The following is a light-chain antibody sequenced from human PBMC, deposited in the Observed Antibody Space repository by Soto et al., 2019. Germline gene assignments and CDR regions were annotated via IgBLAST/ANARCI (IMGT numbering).Light chain of an antibody. CDR2: WAS. V-gene: IGKV4-1*01. J-gene: IGKJ2*01. CDR3: QQYYSTLMST. CDR1: QSVLYSSNNKNY. Sequence: DIVMTQSPDSVAVSLGERATVNCKSSQSVLYSSNNKNYLAWYQQKPGQPPKLLIYWASTRESGVPDRFSGSGSGTDFTLTISSLQAEDVAVYYCQQYYSTLMSTFGQGTKLEIK.